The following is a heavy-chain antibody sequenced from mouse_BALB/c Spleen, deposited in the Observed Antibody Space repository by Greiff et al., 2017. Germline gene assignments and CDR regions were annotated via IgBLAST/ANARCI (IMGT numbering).Heavy chain of an antibody. V-gene: IGHV1-87*01. J-gene: IGHJ3*01. CDR1: GYTFTSYW. CDR3: ARGETTY. D-gene: IGHD1-3*01. CDR2: IYPGNSYT. Sequence: QVHVKQSGTVLARPGASVKMSCKASGYTFTSYWMHWVNQRPGQGLEWIGAIYPGNSYTSYNQKFKGKATLTVDESSSTAYMQLSSLTSEDSAVYYCARGETTYWGQGTLVTVSA.